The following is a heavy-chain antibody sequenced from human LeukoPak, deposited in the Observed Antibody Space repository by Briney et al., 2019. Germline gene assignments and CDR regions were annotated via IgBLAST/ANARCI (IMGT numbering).Heavy chain of an antibody. D-gene: IGHD2-2*01. CDR1: GFTFDDYG. J-gene: IGHJ4*02. CDR3: AKSQGYCSSTSCRPYSSSWPFNY. Sequence: GGSLRLSCAASGFTFDDYGMSWVRQAPGKGLEWVSGINWNGGSTGYADSVKGRFTISRDNSKNSLYLQMNSLRIEDTALYYCAKSQGYCSSTSCRPYSSSWPFNYWGQGTLVTVSS. V-gene: IGHV3-20*04. CDR2: INWNGGST.